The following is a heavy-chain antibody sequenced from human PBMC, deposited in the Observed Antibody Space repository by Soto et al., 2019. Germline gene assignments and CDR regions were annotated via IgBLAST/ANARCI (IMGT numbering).Heavy chain of an antibody. Sequence: PSETLSLTCPFSGFSISSYFWSWIRQPPGKGLEWIGYIYYTGRTNYNPSLKSRVTISLDTSKNQFSLKLTSVTAADTAVYYCARGSLWFGALGADDPWGQGTLVTVSS. D-gene: IGHD3-10*01. CDR1: GFSISSYF. CDR2: IYYTGRT. J-gene: IGHJ5*02. CDR3: ARGSLWFGALGADDP. V-gene: IGHV4-59*01.